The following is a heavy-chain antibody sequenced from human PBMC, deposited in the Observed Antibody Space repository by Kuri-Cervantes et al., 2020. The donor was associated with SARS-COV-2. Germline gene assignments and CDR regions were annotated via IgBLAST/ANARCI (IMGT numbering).Heavy chain of an antibody. Sequence: SLKISCAASGFTFDDYAMHWVWQAPGKGLEWVSGISWNSGSIGYADSVKGRFTISRDNAKNSLYLQMNSLRAEDMALYYCAKARAAAGAFDIWGQGTMVTVSS. J-gene: IGHJ3*02. V-gene: IGHV3-9*03. D-gene: IGHD6-13*01. CDR2: ISWNSGSI. CDR3: AKARAAAGAFDI. CDR1: GFTFDDYA.